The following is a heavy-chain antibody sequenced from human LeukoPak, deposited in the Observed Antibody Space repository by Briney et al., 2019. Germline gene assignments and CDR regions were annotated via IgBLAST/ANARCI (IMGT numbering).Heavy chain of an antibody. D-gene: IGHD1-26*01. CDR2: IKQDGSEK. CDR3: AKDLLNSGSYFWPNSGY. CDR1: GFTFSTSW. Sequence: PGGSLGLSCAASGFTFSTSWMSWVRQAPGKGLEWVANIKQDGSEKYYVDSVRGRFTISRDNAKNSLYLQMNSLRAEDTAVYYCAKDLLNSGSYFWPNSGYWGQGTLVTVSS. J-gene: IGHJ4*02. V-gene: IGHV3-7*01.